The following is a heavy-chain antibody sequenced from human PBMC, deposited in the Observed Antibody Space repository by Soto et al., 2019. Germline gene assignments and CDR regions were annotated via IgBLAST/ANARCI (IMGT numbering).Heavy chain of an antibody. CDR1: GFTFSSYA. J-gene: IGHJ1*01. V-gene: IGHV3-23*01. CDR2: ISCSGCST. CDR3: AKVHRTASKYFQH. Sequence: GGSLRLSCAASGFTFSSYAMSWVRQAPGKVLEWVSAISCSGCSTYYADSVKGRFTISRDNSKNTLYLQMNSLRAEDTAVYYCAKVHRTASKYFQHWGQGTLVTVSS.